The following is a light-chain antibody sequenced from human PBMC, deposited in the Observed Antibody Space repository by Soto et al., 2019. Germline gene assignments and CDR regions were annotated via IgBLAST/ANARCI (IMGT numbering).Light chain of an antibody. V-gene: IGKV3-20*01. Sequence: EIVLTQSPGTLSLSPGERATLSCRASQSVTRTYFAWYQQKPGHAPRLLIYGISTRATGIPDRFSGSGSGTDFTLTISGLEPGDFAVYYCQQYGSSPRTFGQGTKVEVK. CDR3: QQYGSSPRT. J-gene: IGKJ1*01. CDR1: QSVTRTY. CDR2: GIS.